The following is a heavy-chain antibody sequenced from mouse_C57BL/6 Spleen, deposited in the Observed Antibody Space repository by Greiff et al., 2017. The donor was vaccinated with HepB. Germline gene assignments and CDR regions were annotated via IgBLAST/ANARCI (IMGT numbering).Heavy chain of an antibody. Sequence: VQLQQSGAELVKPGASVKMSCKASGYTFTSYWITWVKQRPGQGLEWIGDIYPGSGSTNYNEKFKSKATLTVDTSSSTAYMQLSSLTSEDSAVYYCARRGLGYFDVWGTGTTVTVSS. CDR2: IYPGSGST. CDR3: ARRGLGYFDV. V-gene: IGHV1-55*01. CDR1: GYTFTSYW. J-gene: IGHJ1*03.